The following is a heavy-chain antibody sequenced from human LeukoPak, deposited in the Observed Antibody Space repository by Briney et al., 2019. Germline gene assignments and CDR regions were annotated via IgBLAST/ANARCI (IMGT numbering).Heavy chain of an antibody. Sequence: GESLKISCKASGYTFTSYGISWVRQAPGQGLEWMGWTSAYNGSTNYAQKLQGRVTMTTDTSTSTAYMELRSLRSDDTAVYYCARGNSILWFGEFQWYWFDPWGQGTLVTVSS. CDR3: ARGNSILWFGEFQWYWFDP. D-gene: IGHD3-10*01. CDR2: TSAYNGST. J-gene: IGHJ5*02. CDR1: GYTFTSYG. V-gene: IGHV1-18*01.